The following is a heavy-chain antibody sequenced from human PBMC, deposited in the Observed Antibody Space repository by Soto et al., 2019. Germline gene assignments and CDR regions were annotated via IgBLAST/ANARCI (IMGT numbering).Heavy chain of an antibody. CDR3: AKDLGRVHYFFDY. CDR1: GFTFSSYA. V-gene: IGHV3-23*01. CDR2: ISGSGGST. D-gene: IGHD3-10*01. J-gene: IGHJ4*02. Sequence: VGSLRLSCAASGFTFSSYAVSWVRQAPGKGLEWVSAISGSGGSTYYADSVKGRFTISRDNSKNTLYLQMNSLRAEDTAVYYCAKDLGRVHYFFDYWGQGTLVTVSS.